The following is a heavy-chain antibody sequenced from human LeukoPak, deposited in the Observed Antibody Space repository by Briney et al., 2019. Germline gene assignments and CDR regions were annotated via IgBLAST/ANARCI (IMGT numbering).Heavy chain of an antibody. CDR2: IYYSGST. D-gene: IGHD3-10*01. V-gene: IGHV4-30-4*01. Sequence: SQTLSLTCTVSGGSISSGDYYWSWLRQPPGKGLEWIGYIYYSGSTYYNPSLKSRVTISVDTSKNQFSLKLSSVTAADTAVYYCAREVLLGWFDPWGQGTLVTVSS. CDR1: GGSISSGDYY. CDR3: AREVLLGWFDP. J-gene: IGHJ5*02.